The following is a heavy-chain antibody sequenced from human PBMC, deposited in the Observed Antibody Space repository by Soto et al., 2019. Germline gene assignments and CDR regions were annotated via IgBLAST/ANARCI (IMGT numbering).Heavy chain of an antibody. J-gene: IGHJ4*02. D-gene: IGHD2-8*01. CDR3: ARDAAVPIVYGELDY. V-gene: IGHV3-7*01. CDR2: IKEDGSEQ. Sequence: EVQLVESGGGLVQPGGSLRLSCAASGFTFNNYWMSWVRQAPGKGLEWVANIKEDGSEQYYVDSVEGRFTISRDNAKNSLYLLLNGLTAEDTAVYYCARDAAVPIVYGELDYCGQGTLVIVSS. CDR1: GFTFNNYW.